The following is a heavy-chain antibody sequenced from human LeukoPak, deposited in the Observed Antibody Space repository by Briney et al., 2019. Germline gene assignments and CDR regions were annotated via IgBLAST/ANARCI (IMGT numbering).Heavy chain of an antibody. CDR1: GGSISSYY. V-gene: IGHV4-4*07. CDR3: AREFSYGSNYFDP. CDR2: IYTSGST. Sequence: SETLSLTCTVSGGSISSYYWSWIRQPAGKGLEWIGRIYTSGSTNHNPSLNNRVTMSIDTSKNQFSLKLSSVTAADPAVYYCAREFSYGSNYFDPWGQGTLVTVSS. D-gene: IGHD5-18*01. J-gene: IGHJ5*02.